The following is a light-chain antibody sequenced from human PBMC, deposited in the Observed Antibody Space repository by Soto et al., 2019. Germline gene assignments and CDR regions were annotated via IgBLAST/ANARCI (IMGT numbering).Light chain of an antibody. CDR3: QSYDSSNLWV. V-gene: IGLV6-57*02. CDR1: SGSIASNT. J-gene: IGLJ3*02. CDR2: EDD. Sequence: NFMLTQPHSVSESPGKTVTISCTGSSGSIASNTVQWYQRRPGSAPTTVIYEDDQRPSGVPDRFSGSIDSSSNSASLTISGLKTEDEADYYCQSYDSSNLWVFGGGTKLTVL.